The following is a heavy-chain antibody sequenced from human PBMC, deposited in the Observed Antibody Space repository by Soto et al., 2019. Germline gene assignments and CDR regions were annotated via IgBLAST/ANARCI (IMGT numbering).Heavy chain of an antibody. CDR2: INHSGST. V-gene: IGHV4-34*01. CDR3: ARGHSSGYYPYYYYGMDV. J-gene: IGHJ6*02. D-gene: IGHD3-22*01. Sequence: SETLSLTCAVYGGSFSGYYWSWIRQPPGKGLEWNGEINHSGSTNYNPSLKSRVTISVDTSKNQFSLKLSSVTAADTAVYYGARGHSSGYYPYYYYGMDVWGQGTTVTVSS. CDR1: GGSFSGYY.